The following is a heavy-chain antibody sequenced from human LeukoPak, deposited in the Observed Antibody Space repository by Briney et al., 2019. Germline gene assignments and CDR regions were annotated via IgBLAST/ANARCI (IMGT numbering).Heavy chain of an antibody. J-gene: IGHJ3*01. Sequence: GGSLRLSCGGSGFTFNSYSMNWVRQAPGKGLEWVASIIGSGSEMFYADSLKGRFTISRDNSKNSLYLQMNSLRVEDTAVYYCAKVQSDIVGAMFFSFDVWGQGTMVSVSP. D-gene: IGHD1-26*01. CDR3: AKVQSDIVGAMFFSFDV. V-gene: IGHV3-21*06. CDR2: IIGSGSEM. CDR1: GFTFNSYS.